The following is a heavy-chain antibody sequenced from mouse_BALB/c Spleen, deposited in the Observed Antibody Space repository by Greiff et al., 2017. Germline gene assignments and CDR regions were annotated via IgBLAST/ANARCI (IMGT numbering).Heavy chain of an antibody. Sequence: EVQLQQSGPELVKPGASVKISCKASGYSFTGYFMNWVMQSHGKSLEWIGRINPYNGDTFYNQKFKGKATLTVDKSSSTAHMELRSLASEDSAVYYCASLITLDYYAMDYWGQGTSVTVSS. CDR2: INPYNGDT. CDR3: ASLITLDYYAMDY. J-gene: IGHJ4*01. CDR1: GYSFTGYF. D-gene: IGHD1-1*02. V-gene: IGHV1-20*02.